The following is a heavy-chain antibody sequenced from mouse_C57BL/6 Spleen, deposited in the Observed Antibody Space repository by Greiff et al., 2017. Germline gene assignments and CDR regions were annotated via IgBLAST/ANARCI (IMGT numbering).Heavy chain of an antibody. CDR3: NWDVPFDY. CDR2: IRLKSDNYAT. D-gene: IGHD4-1*01. J-gene: IGHJ2*01. Sequence: EVKLVESGGGLVQPGGSMKLSCVASGFTFSNYWMNWVRQSPEKGLEWVAQIRLKSDNYATHYAESVKGRFTISRDDSKSSVYLQMNNLRAEDTGIYYCNWDVPFDYWGQGTTLTVSS. CDR1: GFTFSNYW. V-gene: IGHV6-3*01.